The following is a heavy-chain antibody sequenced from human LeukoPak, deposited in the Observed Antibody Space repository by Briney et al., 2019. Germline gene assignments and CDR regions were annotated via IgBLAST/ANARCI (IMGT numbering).Heavy chain of an antibody. V-gene: IGHV5-51*01. CDR1: GYSFTSYW. CDR3: ARNPGITGTTGPFDY. J-gene: IGHJ4*02. D-gene: IGHD1-20*01. CDR2: IYPGDSDT. Sequence: GESLKISCKGSGYSFTSYWIGWGRQLPGKGLEWMGIIYPGDSDTRYSPSFQGQVTISADKSISTAYLQWSSLKASDTAMYYCARNPGITGTTGPFDYWGQGTLVTVSS.